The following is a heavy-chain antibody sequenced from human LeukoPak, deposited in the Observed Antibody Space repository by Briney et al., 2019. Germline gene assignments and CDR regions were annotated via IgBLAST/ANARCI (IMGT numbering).Heavy chain of an antibody. J-gene: IGHJ4*02. Sequence: ASVSVSCKASVYTFTGYYMHCVRQAPGQGLEGMGWINPNSGGTNYAQKFQGRVTMTRDTSISTAYMELSRLRSDDTAVYYCAREGEMATISNYWGQGTLVTVSS. CDR1: VYTFTGYY. D-gene: IGHD5-24*01. CDR3: AREGEMATISNY. V-gene: IGHV1-2*02. CDR2: INPNSGGT.